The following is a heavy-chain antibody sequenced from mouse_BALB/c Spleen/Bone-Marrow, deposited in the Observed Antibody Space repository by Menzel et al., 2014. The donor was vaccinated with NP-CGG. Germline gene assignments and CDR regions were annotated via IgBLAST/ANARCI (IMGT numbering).Heavy chain of an antibody. CDR3: SRSGSSSGYFDY. J-gene: IGHJ2*01. D-gene: IGHD1-1*01. Sequence: EVQLVESGGGLVQPGGSRKLSCADSGFTFSSFGMHWVRQAPEKGLEWVAYISSGSSTVYYADKVMGRFTISRDNPKNTLFLQMTSLRSEDTAMYYCSRSGSSSGYFDYCCQGTTLSVSS. CDR2: ISSGSSTV. V-gene: IGHV5-17*02. CDR1: GFTFSSFG.